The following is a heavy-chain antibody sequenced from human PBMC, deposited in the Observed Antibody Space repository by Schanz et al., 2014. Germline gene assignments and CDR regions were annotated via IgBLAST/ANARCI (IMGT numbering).Heavy chain of an antibody. D-gene: IGHD2-2*01. J-gene: IGHJ4*02. CDR1: GFTVSSNY. Sequence: EVHLVESGGGLVQPGGSLRLSCAASGFTVSSNYMTWVRQAPGKGLEWVSVIYSGGTTNYADSVKGRFTISRDNSKNTLYLQMNSLRAGDTAVYYCARGRRGDCRRTSCTYYFDYWGQGTLVTVSS. CDR2: IYSGGTT. CDR3: ARGRRGDCRRTSCTYYFDY. V-gene: IGHV3-66*01.